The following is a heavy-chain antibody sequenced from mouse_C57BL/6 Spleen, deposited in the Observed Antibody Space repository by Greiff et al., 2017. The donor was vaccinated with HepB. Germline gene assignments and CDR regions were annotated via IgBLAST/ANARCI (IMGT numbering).Heavy chain of an antibody. V-gene: IGHV3-2*02. CDR3: ARTARIKC. Sequence: EVQLQQSGPGLVKPSQSLSLTCTVTGYSITSGYGWNWIRQFPGNKLEWMGYISYSGSTNYNPSLKSRIPITRDTSKNQFFLQVNSVTTEDTATYYCARTARIKCWGRGTTLTVSS. D-gene: IGHD1-2*01. CDR1: GYSITSGYG. CDR2: ISYSGST. J-gene: IGHJ2*01.